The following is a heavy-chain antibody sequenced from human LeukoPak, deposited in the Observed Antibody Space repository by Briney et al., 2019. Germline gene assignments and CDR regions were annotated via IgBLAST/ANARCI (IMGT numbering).Heavy chain of an antibody. Sequence: PSETLSLTCHVSVGSLSSYYWSWLRQPPGKGLEGIGYIYYSGNTNYNPSLNSRVTISVDTSKNQFALKLSSVTAADTAVYYCARQGGYSYGEDYYDSSGYSPFYYFDYWGQGTLVTVSS. D-gene: IGHD3-22*01. CDR1: VGSLSSYY. CDR3: ARQGGYSYGEDYYDSSGYSPFYYFDY. J-gene: IGHJ4*02. V-gene: IGHV4-59*01. CDR2: IYYSGNT.